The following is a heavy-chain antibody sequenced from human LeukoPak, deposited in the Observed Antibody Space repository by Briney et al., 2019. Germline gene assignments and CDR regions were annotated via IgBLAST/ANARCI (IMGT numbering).Heavy chain of an antibody. V-gene: IGHV3-7*03. CDR3: ARDSGSYYVRHYYFDY. Sequence: PGGSLRLSCAASGFTFSSYWMSWVRQVPRKGLEWVANIKQDGGETYYVDSVKGRFTISRDNAKNSPYLQMNSLRAEGTAVYYCARDSGSYYVRHYYFDYWGQGTLVTVSS. D-gene: IGHD1-26*01. CDR1: GFTFSSYW. J-gene: IGHJ4*02. CDR2: IKQDGGET.